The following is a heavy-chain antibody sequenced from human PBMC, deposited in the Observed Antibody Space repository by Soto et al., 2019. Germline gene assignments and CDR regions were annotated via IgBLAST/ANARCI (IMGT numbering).Heavy chain of an antibody. D-gene: IGHD3-3*01. CDR2: INPNSGGT. CDR3: ARAPPYYDFWSGYYKNSPYYYYYGMDV. CDR1: GYTFTGYY. V-gene: IGHV1-2*02. J-gene: IGHJ6*02. Sequence: KVSCKASGYTFTGYYMHWVRQAPGQGLEWMGWINPNSGGTNYAQKFQGRVTMTRDTSISTAYMELSRLRSDDTAVYYCARAPPYYDFWSGYYKNSPYYYYYGMDVWGQGTTVTVSS.